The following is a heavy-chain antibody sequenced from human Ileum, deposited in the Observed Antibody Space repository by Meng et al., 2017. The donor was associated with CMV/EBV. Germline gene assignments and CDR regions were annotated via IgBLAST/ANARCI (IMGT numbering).Heavy chain of an antibody. CDR2: MYFSGIA. Sequence: QMPLQESGPGLGKPAETLSLTCPAACDPISSGSHSWAWFRQPPGKRLEWIGSMYFSGIADYTPSLKSRVTISVDTSKNQFSLKLSSVTAADTAVYYCARVDMGGTRPAYWGQGTLVTVSS. V-gene: IGHV4-39*07. CDR1: CDPISSGSHS. CDR3: ARVDMGGTRPAY. D-gene: IGHD6-19*01. J-gene: IGHJ4*02.